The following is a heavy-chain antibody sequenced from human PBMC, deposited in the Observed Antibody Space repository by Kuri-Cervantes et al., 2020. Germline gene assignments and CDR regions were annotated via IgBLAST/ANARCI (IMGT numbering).Heavy chain of an antibody. CDR1: GFTFSSYG. J-gene: IGHJ3*02. CDR2: ISSSSSYI. D-gene: IGHD4-17*01. Sequence: GESLKISCAASGFTFSSYGMHWVRQAPGKGLEWVPSISSSSSYIYYADSVKGRFTISRDNSKNTLYLQMNSLRAEDTAVYYCAKMRSGYGDYANAFDIWGQGTMVTVSS. V-gene: IGHV3-21*04. CDR3: AKMRSGYGDYANAFDI.